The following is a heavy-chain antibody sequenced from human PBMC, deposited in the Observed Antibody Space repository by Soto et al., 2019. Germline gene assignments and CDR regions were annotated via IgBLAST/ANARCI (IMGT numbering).Heavy chain of an antibody. Sequence: LSCEASGFTFISYGIHWVRQAPGTGLGWVAVISYDGSNKYYADSVKGRFTISRDNSKNTLYLQMNSLRAEDTAVYYCANGVSYYYDSSAELRDAFDIWGQGTMVTVSS. J-gene: IGHJ3*02. V-gene: IGHV3-30*18. D-gene: IGHD3-22*01. CDR3: ANGVSYYYDSSAELRDAFDI. CDR2: ISYDGSNK. CDR1: GFTFISYG.